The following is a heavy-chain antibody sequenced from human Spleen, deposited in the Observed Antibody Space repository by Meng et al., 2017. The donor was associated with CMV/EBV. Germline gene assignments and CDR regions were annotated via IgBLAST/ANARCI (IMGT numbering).Heavy chain of an antibody. J-gene: IGHJ4*02. D-gene: IGHD3-10*01. CDR3: ASLGLDGSGSYTPFGY. V-gene: IGHV1-69*05. Sequence: GGTFSSNAISWVRQAPGQGLEWMGGIIPIFGTANYAQKFQGRVTITTDESTSTAYMELSSLRSEDTAVYYCASLGLDGSGSYTPFGYWGQGTLVTVSS. CDR2: IIPIFGTA. CDR1: GGTFSSNA.